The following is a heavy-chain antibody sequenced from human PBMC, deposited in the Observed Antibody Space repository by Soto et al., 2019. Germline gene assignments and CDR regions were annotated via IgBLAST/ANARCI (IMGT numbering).Heavy chain of an antibody. Sequence: EVQLLESGGGWVQPGGSLRLSCAASGFTFSSYAMSWVRQAPGKGLEWVSAISGSGGSTYYADHVEGRFTISRDNSKNTLYLQMNSVSAEDTGVYYCAKAPSREQWPKNWFDPWGQGTLVTVSS. CDR2: ISGSGGST. D-gene: IGHD6-19*01. V-gene: IGHV3-23*01. CDR3: AKAPSREQWPKNWFDP. CDR1: GFTFSSYA. J-gene: IGHJ5*02.